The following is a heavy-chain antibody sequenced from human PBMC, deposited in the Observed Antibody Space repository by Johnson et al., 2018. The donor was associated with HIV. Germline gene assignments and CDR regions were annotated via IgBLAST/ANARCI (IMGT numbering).Heavy chain of an antibody. CDR2: ISYDGSNK. D-gene: IGHD5-24*01. CDR3: ARPGEGRDASVFRAFDI. V-gene: IGHV3-30-3*01. Sequence: QVQLVESGGGVVQPGTSLRLSCAASGFRFSSYAMHWVRQAPGKGLEWVAVISYDGSNKYYADSVRGRFTISRDNAKNSLFLQMNSLRAEDTAVYYCARPGEGRDASVFRAFDIWGQGTMVTVSS. J-gene: IGHJ3*02. CDR1: GFRFSSYA.